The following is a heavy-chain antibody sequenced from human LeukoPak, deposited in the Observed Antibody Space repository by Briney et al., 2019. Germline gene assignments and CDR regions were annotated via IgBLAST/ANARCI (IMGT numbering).Heavy chain of an antibody. D-gene: IGHD5-12*01. CDR2: INHSGST. CDR3: ARRRVATILATIGYFDY. J-gene: IGHJ4*02. CDR1: GGSFSGYY. V-gene: IGHV4-34*01. Sequence: SETLSLTCAVYGGSFSGYYWSWIRQPPGKGLEWIGEINHSGSTNYNPSLKSRVTISVDTSKNQFSLKLSSVTAADTAVYYCARRRVATILATIGYFDYWGQGTLVTVSS.